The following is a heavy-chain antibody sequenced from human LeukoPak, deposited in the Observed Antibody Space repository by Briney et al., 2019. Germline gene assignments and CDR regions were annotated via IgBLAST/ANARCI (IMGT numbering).Heavy chain of an antibody. CDR2: IYHSGST. CDR1: GGSISSYY. D-gene: IGHD3-22*01. CDR3: AKHSLDSGDYIED. V-gene: IGHV4-59*08. Sequence: SETLSLTCTVSGGSISSYYWSWIRQPPGEGLEWIGFIYHSGSTNYNPSLKSRVTISVDTSTNQFSLKMKSVTAADTAVYYCAKHSLDSGDYIEDWGQGTRLTVSS. J-gene: IGHJ4*02.